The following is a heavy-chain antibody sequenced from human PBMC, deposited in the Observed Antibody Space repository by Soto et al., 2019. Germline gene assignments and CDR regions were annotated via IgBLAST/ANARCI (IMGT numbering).Heavy chain of an antibody. D-gene: IGHD5-18*01. CDR3: GRDGALGDTAVVDA. CDR2: IWYDGSNK. Sequence: QVQLVESGGGVVQPGKSLRLSCAASGFTFSTYGMHWVRQAPGKGLEWVAVIWYDGSNKYHGDSLKGRFTISRDNSKNTLYLQITNLGAEATAVYYCGRDGALGDTAVVDAWGQGTLVTVSS. CDR1: GFTFSTYG. J-gene: IGHJ5*02. V-gene: IGHV3-33*01.